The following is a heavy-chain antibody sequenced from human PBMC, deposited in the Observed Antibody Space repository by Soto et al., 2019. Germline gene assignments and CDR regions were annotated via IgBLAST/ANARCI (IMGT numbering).Heavy chain of an antibody. J-gene: IGHJ4*02. CDR3: ASRVSTIVPI. CDR2: INPNSGGT. Sequence: ASVKVYCKASGYTFTGYYMHWVRQAPGQVFEWMGLINPNSGGTNYAQRFQGRVTMTRDTSINTAYMELSSLRSDDTATFYCASRVSTIVPIWGQGT. D-gene: IGHD3-10*01. V-gene: IGHV1-2*02. CDR1: GYTFTGYY.